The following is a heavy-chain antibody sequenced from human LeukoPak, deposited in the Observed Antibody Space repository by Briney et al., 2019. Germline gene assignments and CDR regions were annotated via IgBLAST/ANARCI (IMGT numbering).Heavy chain of an antibody. Sequence: ASVKVSCKASGYPFTTYGISWVRQAPGQGLEWMGWISTYNGDTNYAQKFQGRVTMTTDTSTSTAYIELRSLTSDDTAVYYCARDAGGEQQLVLGYFDYWGQGTLVTVSS. CDR1: GYPFTTYG. CDR3: ARDAGGEQQLVLGYFDY. CDR2: ISTYNGDT. J-gene: IGHJ4*02. D-gene: IGHD6-13*01. V-gene: IGHV1-18*01.